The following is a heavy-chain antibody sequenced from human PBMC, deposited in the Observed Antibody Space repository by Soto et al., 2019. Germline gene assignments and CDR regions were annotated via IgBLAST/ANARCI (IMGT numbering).Heavy chain of an antibody. CDR3: ARVAGDFWSGHWDY. CDR1: GFTFSDYY. D-gene: IGHD3-3*01. CDR2: ISSSGSTI. Sequence: PWWSLRLSCAASGFTFSDYYMSWIRQAPGKGLEWVSYISSSGSTIYYADSVKGRFTISRDNAKNSLYLQMNSLRAEDTAVYYCARVAGDFWSGHWDYWGQGTLVTVSS. J-gene: IGHJ4*02. V-gene: IGHV3-11*01.